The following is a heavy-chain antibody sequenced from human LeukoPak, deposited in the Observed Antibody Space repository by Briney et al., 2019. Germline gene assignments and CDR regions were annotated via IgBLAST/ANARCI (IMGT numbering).Heavy chain of an antibody. V-gene: IGHV4-34*01. D-gene: IGHD4-17*01. CDR2: INHSGST. CDR3: ARDIPIYGDPPRAFGI. Sequence: SETLSLTCAVYGGSFSGYYWSWIRQPPGKGLEWIGEINHSGSTNYNPSLKSRVTISVDTSKNQFSLKLSSVTAADTAVYYCARDIPIYGDPPRAFGIWGQGTMVTVSS. CDR1: GGSFSGYY. J-gene: IGHJ3*02.